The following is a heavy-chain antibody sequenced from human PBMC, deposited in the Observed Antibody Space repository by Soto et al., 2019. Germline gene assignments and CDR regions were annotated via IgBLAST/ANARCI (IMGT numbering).Heavy chain of an antibody. CDR2: IDGSGGIT. V-gene: IGHV3-23*01. CDR3: VKNSGWFNT. Sequence: GGSLRLSCAASGFTFGTTDMSWVRQAPGEGLEWVSTIDGSGGITYYADSVKGRFTISRDNSRNTVYLQMNSLRGDDTALYYCVKNSGWFNTWGQGTLVTVSS. D-gene: IGHD3-10*01. CDR1: GFTFGTTD. J-gene: IGHJ5*02.